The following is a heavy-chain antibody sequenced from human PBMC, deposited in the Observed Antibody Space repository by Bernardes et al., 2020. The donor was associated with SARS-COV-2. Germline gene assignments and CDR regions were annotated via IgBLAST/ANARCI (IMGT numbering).Heavy chain of an antibody. V-gene: IGHV1-2*02. Sequence: ASVKVSCRASGYIFIDYYLHWMRQAAGQGLEWVGWINPKNGGTNFAQKFQGRVTMTKDTSITTVYMDLSSLRSDDTAVYYCTRGPSTGAFDLWGRGTLVTVSS. CDR3: TRGPSTGAFDL. CDR1: GYIFIDYY. D-gene: IGHD1-26*01. J-gene: IGHJ2*01. CDR2: INPKNGGT.